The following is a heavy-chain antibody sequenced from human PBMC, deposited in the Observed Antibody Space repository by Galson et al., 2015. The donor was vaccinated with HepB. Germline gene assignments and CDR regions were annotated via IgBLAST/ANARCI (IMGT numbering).Heavy chain of an antibody. V-gene: IGHV1-24*01. CDR1: AYSLTELS. CDR3: ARGGRKDYESSSYYSFFDY. J-gene: IGHJ4*02. Sequence: SVKVSCKASAYSLTELSMHWVRQAPRRGLEWMGGFDPEHGETIYAQKLQGRVTVTEDTSTDTAYMELRSLKTEDTAVYYCARGGRKDYESSSYYSFFDYWGQGTLVTVSS. CDR2: FDPEHGET. D-gene: IGHD3-22*01.